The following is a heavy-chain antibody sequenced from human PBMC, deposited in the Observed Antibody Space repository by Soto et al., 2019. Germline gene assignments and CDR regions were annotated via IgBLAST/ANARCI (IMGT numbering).Heavy chain of an antibody. CDR1: GVTFRSYA. Sequence: EVQLLESGGGLVQPGGSLRLSCAASGVTFRSYAMSWLRQAPGKGLEWVSAISGSGGSTYYADSVKGRFTTSRDNSKNTLYLQMNSLRAEDTAVYYCAKHYGPDNSAFDIWGQGTMVTVSS. V-gene: IGHV3-23*01. CDR3: AKHYGPDNSAFDI. CDR2: ISGSGGST. D-gene: IGHD4-17*01. J-gene: IGHJ3*02.